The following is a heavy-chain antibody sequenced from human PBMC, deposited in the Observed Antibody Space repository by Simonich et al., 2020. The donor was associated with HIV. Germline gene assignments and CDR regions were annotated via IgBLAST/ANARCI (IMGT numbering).Heavy chain of an antibody. V-gene: IGHV4-39*01. Sequence: QVLLQESGPGLVKPSETLSLTCSVSGGSISSRNYYWGWIRQPPGKGLEWIGSIYYSGSTYYNSSLKSRVTVSVDTSKNQFSLKLSSVTAADTAMYYCARRPPITGRGFDIWGQGTMVTVSS. CDR2: IYYSGST. D-gene: IGHD3-10*01. CDR1: GGSISSRNYY. CDR3: ARRPPITGRGFDI. J-gene: IGHJ3*02.